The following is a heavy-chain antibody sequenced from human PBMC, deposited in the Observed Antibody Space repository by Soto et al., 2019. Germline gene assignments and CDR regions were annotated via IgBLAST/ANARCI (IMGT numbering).Heavy chain of an antibody. V-gene: IGHV3-72*01. D-gene: IGHD3-22*01. Sequence: EVQLVESGGGLVKPGGSLRLSCAASGFTFSDHYMDWVRQAPGKGLGWVGRTRNKANSYTTEYAASVKGRFTISRDDSKNSLYLQMNSLKTEDTAVYYCARVDDSSGYYLDYWGQGTLVTVSS. CDR3: ARVDDSSGYYLDY. CDR1: GFTFSDHY. J-gene: IGHJ4*02. CDR2: TRNKANSYTT.